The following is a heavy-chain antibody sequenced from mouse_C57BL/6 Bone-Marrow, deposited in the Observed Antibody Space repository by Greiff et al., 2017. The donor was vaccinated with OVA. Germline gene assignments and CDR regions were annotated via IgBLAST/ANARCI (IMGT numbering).Heavy chain of an antibody. CDR1: GYTFTSYG. Sequence: QVQLQQSGAELVRPGASVKLSCKASGYTFTSYGISWVKQRTGQGLEWIGEIYPRSGNTYYNEKFKGKATLTADKSSSTAYMELRSLTSEDSAVYFCAREGSMANFAYWGQGTTLTVSS. CDR3: AREGSMANFAY. J-gene: IGHJ2*01. CDR2: IYPRSGNT. V-gene: IGHV1-81*01. D-gene: IGHD1-1*02.